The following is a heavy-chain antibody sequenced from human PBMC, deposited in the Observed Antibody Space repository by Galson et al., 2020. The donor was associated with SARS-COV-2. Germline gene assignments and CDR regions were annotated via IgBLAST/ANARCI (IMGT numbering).Heavy chain of an antibody. CDR2: TRASGDDT. J-gene: IGHJ6*02. CDR3: AKDIDDYLLNYYHGFDV. Sequence: GESLKISCAASGITFSSQSISWVRQAPGKGMEFVASTRASGDDTYYAESVKGRFTISRDNSKSTLFLQMHSLRAEDTALYYCAKDIDDYLLNYYHGFDVWGQGTTVTVSS. CDR1: GITFSSQS. D-gene: IGHD4-17*01. V-gene: IGHV3-23*01.